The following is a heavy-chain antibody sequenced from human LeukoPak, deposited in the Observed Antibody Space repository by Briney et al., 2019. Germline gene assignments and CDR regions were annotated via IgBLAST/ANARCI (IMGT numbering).Heavy chain of an antibody. Sequence: GGSLRLSCAASGFTFSDHYISWIRQAPGKGLEWVSYISNSGTIIKYADSVKGRFTISRDNAKNSLDLQMNSLRAEDTAVYYCARAGRYQYDSSGYYYDAFDIWGQGTMVTVSS. D-gene: IGHD3-22*01. J-gene: IGHJ3*02. CDR3: ARAGRYQYDSSGYYYDAFDI. CDR2: ISNSGTII. V-gene: IGHV3-11*01. CDR1: GFTFSDHY.